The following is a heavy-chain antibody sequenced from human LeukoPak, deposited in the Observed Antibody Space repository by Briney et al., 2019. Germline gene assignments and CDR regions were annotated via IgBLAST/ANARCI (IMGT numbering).Heavy chain of an antibody. Sequence: ASVKVSCKASGYTFTSYYMHWVRQAPGQGLEWMGIINPSGGSTSYAQKFQGRVTMTRDTSTSTVYMELSSLRSEDTAVYYCARAPASSHTSDYHLDYWGQGTLVTVSS. D-gene: IGHD4-17*01. CDR1: GYTFTSYY. CDR2: INPSGGST. CDR3: ARAPASSHTSDYHLDY. J-gene: IGHJ4*02. V-gene: IGHV1-46*01.